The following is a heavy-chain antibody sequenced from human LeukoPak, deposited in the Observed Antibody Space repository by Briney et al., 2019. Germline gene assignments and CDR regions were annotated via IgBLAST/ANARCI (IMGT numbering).Heavy chain of an antibody. D-gene: IGHD6-13*01. Sequence: PGGSLRLSCSASGFSFSNYWMSWVRQAPGRGLEWVANIKEDGSEKYCVDSVKGRFTISRDNAKNSLYLQMSSLRAEDTAVYFCARERGSIAAAGTLYYFDHWGQGTLVTVSS. J-gene: IGHJ4*02. CDR1: GFSFSNYW. CDR2: IKEDGSEK. CDR3: ARERGSIAAAGTLYYFDH. V-gene: IGHV3-7*04.